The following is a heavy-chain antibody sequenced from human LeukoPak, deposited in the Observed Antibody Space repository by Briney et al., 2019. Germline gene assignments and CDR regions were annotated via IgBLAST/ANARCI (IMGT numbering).Heavy chain of an antibody. CDR1: GGSISSYY. V-gene: IGHV4-4*07. CDR3: ASHKAARQANYYYYMDV. J-gene: IGHJ6*03. CDR2: IYTSGST. Sequence: SETLSLTCTVSGGSISSYYWSWIRQPAGKGLEWIGRIYTSGSTNYNPSLKSRVTISVDTSKNQFSLKLSSVTAADTAVYYCASHKAARQANYYYYMDVWGKGTTVTVSS. D-gene: IGHD6-6*01.